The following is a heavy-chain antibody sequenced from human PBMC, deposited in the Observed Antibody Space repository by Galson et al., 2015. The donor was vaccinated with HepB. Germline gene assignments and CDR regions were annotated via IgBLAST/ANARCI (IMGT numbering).Heavy chain of an antibody. CDR1: GGPFSDYF. CDR2: IRQSGTT. D-gene: IGHD6-13*01. J-gene: IGHJ4*02. CDR3: AYSSGWWRIDD. Sequence: ETLSLTCGVSGGPFSDYFWTWIRQPPGRGLEWMGEIRQSGTTSYNPSLASRVTISFDKSRNQFSLNLSSVTAADTAIYYCAYSSGWWRIDDWGQGALVTVSS. V-gene: IGHV4-34*01.